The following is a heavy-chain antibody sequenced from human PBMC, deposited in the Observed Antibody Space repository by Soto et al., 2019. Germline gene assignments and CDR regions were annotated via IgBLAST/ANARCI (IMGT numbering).Heavy chain of an antibody. CDR3: ARVPYLTKYYYYGMDV. CDR2: IYYSGST. D-gene: IGHD4-17*01. CDR1: GGSISSYY. V-gene: IGHV4-59*01. J-gene: IGHJ6*02. Sequence: SETLSLTCTVSGGSISSYYWSWIRQPPGKGLEWIGYIYYSGSTNYNPSLKSRVTISVDTSKNQFSLKLSSVTAADTAVYYCARVPYLTKYYYYGMDVWGQGTTVTVSS.